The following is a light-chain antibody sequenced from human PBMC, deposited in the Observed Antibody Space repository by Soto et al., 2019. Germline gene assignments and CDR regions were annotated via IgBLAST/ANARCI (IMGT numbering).Light chain of an antibody. CDR3: QQRSSWIT. J-gene: IGKJ5*01. CDR1: QSVSSY. Sequence: IVLTQSPATLSLWPGETAILSCRASQSVSSYLSWYQQKPGQAPRLLIYDASSRAPGVPARFSGSRSGTDFTLTISSLEPEDFALYYCQQRSSWITFGQGTRLEIE. V-gene: IGKV3-11*01. CDR2: DAS.